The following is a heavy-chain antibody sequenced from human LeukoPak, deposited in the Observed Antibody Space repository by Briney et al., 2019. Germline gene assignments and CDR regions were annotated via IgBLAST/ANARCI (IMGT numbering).Heavy chain of an antibody. CDR2: IYPGDSDT. D-gene: IGHD4-17*01. Sequence: GESLEISCKGSGYSFTSYWIGWVRQMPGKGLEWMGIIYPGDSDTRYSPSFQGQVTISAVKSISTAYLQWSSLKASDTAMYYCARLHDYGDYGRDYFDYWGQGTLVTVSS. CDR1: GYSFTSYW. V-gene: IGHV5-51*01. CDR3: ARLHDYGDYGRDYFDY. J-gene: IGHJ4*02.